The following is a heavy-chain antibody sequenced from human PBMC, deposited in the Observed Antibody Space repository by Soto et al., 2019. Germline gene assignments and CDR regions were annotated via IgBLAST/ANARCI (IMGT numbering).Heavy chain of an antibody. J-gene: IGHJ4*02. CDR1: GFTFSSYA. D-gene: IGHD6-25*01. V-gene: IGHV3-23*01. Sequence: GGSLRLSCAASGFTFSSYAMSWVRQAPGKGLEWVSAISGSGGSKYYADSVKGRFTISRDNSKNTLYLQMNSLRAEDRAVYYWAKVAAGCLDYWGRGTLVTVSS. CDR2: ISGSGGSK. CDR3: AKVAAGCLDY.